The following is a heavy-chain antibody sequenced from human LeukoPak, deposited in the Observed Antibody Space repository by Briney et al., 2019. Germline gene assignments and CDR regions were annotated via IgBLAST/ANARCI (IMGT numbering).Heavy chain of an antibody. CDR2: ISGSGGST. Sequence: PGGSLRLSCAASGFTFSSYAMSWVRQAPGKGLEWVSVISGSGGSTYYADSVKGRFTISRDNAKNTLYLQMNSLRAEDTAVYYCARVSGLGMNEYYQHWGQGTLVTVAS. J-gene: IGHJ1*01. CDR3: ARVSGLGMNEYYQH. V-gene: IGHV3-23*01. D-gene: IGHD3-10*01. CDR1: GFTFSSYA.